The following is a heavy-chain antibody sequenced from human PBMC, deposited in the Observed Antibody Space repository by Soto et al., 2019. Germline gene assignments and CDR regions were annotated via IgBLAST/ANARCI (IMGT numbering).Heavy chain of an antibody. CDR2: ISGSTGKT. V-gene: IGHV3-23*01. J-gene: IGHJ6*02. D-gene: IGHD3-10*01. CDR3: AKNRGSGSPYYYNMEV. CDR1: GFTFRTYA. Sequence: PGGSLRLSCAASGFTFRTYATSWVRQAPGKGLEWVSVISGSTGKTYYADSVKGRFTISRDNSKNTLSLQMNSLRGEDTAVHFCAKNRGSGSPYYYNMEVWGQGTMVTVSS.